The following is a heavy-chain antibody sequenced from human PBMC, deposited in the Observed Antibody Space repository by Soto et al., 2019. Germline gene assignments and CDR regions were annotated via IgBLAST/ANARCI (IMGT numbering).Heavy chain of an antibody. J-gene: IGHJ6*02. Sequence: VGSLRLSCAASGFTFSSYGMHWVRQAPGKGLEWVAVIWYDGSNKYYADSVKGRFTISRDNSKNTLYLQMNSPRAEDTAVYYCARDEGIVVVPAAPAGMDVWGQGTTVTVSS. D-gene: IGHD2-2*01. V-gene: IGHV3-33*01. CDR3: ARDEGIVVVPAAPAGMDV. CDR1: GFTFSSYG. CDR2: IWYDGSNK.